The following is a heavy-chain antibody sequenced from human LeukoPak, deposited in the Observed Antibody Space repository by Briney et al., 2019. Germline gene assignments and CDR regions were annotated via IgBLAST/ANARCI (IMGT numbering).Heavy chain of an antibody. V-gene: IGHV3-23*01. CDR2: ISGSA. Sequence: SGGSLRLSCAASGFTFSSYAMSWVRQAPGKGLEWVSPISGSAYYADSVKGGFTISRDNSKNTLYLQMNSLRAEDTAVYYCAKGRGYSSSSGIDYWGQGTLVTVSS. CDR1: GFTFSSYA. CDR3: AKGRGYSSSSGIDY. J-gene: IGHJ4*02. D-gene: IGHD6-6*01.